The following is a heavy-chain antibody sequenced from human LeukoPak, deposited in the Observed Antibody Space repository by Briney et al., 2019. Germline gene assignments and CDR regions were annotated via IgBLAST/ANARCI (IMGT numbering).Heavy chain of an antibody. CDR2: ISGSGAST. CDR1: GFTFRTYC. CDR3: AKDSSGAFDI. Sequence: GGSLRLSCAASGFTFRTYCMSWVRQAPGKGLEWVSGISGSGASTYSADSVKGRFTISRDNSRNTLYLQMNSLRAEDTAVYYCAKDSSGAFDIWGQGTMVTVSS. D-gene: IGHD5-12*01. J-gene: IGHJ3*02. V-gene: IGHV3-23*01.